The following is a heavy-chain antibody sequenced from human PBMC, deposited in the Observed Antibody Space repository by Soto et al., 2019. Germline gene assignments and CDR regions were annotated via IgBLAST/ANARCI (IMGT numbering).Heavy chain of an antibody. V-gene: IGHV3-7*01. CDR3: ARVPTARTTFNWFDP. CDR2: IKEDGSQR. CDR1: GFIFSNYW. Sequence: EVQLVESGGALVQPGGSLRISCAASGFIFSNYWMSWLRQAPGKGLEWVANIKEDGSQRKYVDSVKGRFTISRDNAKNSLFLQMNSLRGEDTAIYYCARVPTARTTFNWFDPWGQGTLVPVSS. J-gene: IGHJ5*02. D-gene: IGHD1-7*01.